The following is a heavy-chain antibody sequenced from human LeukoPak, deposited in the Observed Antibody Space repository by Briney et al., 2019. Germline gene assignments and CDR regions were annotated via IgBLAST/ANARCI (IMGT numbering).Heavy chain of an antibody. J-gene: IGHJ4*02. D-gene: IGHD3-3*01. CDR3: AKARSGYLTPFDY. Sequence: SLRLSCAASGFPFDDYALHWVRQAPGKGLEWVSGISYSSGTIAYADSVKARFTISRDNAKSSLYLEMNNLRLEDTAFYFCAKARSGYLTPFDYWGQGALVTVSS. V-gene: IGHV3-9*01. CDR2: ISYSSGTI. CDR1: GFPFDDYA.